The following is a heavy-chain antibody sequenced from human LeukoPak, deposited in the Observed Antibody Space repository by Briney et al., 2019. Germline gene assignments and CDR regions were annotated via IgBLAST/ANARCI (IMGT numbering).Heavy chain of an antibody. V-gene: IGHV3-64D*06. CDR1: GFTFSGHF. CDR3: IKDLTGTWSFDH. CDR2: ISVNGGKT. Sequence: LTGGSLRLSCSASGFTFSGHFMHWVRQAPGKGLEYVSSISVNGGKTLYAESVKGRFTISRDNSKNTLYLQLSSLRLEDTAIYYCIKDLTGTWSFDHWGQGTLLTVSS. D-gene: IGHD7-27*01. J-gene: IGHJ4*02.